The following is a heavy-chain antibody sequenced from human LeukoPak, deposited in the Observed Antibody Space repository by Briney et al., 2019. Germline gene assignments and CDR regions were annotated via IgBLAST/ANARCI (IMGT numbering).Heavy chain of an antibody. CDR1: GFTFSNYG. CDR3: ARDRSVDYFDY. V-gene: IGHV3-33*01. Sequence: PGGSLRLSCAASGFTFSNYGMHWVRQAPGKGLEWVAVIWYDGSNKYYVDSVKGRFTISRDNSKSTLYLQMNSLRAEDTAVYYCARDRSVDYFDYWGQGTLVTVSS. CDR2: IWYDGSNK. D-gene: IGHD3-3*01. J-gene: IGHJ4*02.